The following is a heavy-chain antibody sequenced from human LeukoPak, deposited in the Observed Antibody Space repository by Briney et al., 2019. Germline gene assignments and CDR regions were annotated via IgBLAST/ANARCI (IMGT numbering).Heavy chain of an antibody. CDR1: GGSFSGYY. V-gene: IGHV4-34*01. D-gene: IGHD3-3*01. Sequence: SETLSLTCAVYGGSFSGYYWSWIRQPPGKGLEWIGEINHSGSTNYNPSLKSRVTISVDTSKNQFSLKLSSVTAADTAVYYCARILGRRYYDPRLDAFDIWGQGTMVTVSS. J-gene: IGHJ3*02. CDR3: ARILGRRYYDPRLDAFDI. CDR2: INHSGST.